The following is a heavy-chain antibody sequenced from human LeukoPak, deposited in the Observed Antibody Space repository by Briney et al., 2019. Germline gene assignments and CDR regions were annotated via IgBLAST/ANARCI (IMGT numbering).Heavy chain of an antibody. CDR2: IYYSGSA. D-gene: IGHD3-3*01. Sequence: PSETLSLTCTVSGSSISSYYWSWIRQPPGKGLEWIGYIYYSGSANYNPSLKSRVTISVDTSKNQFSLKLSSVTAADTAVYYCARSMGVVTTGYFDYWGQGTLVTVS. CDR1: GSSISSYY. J-gene: IGHJ4*02. V-gene: IGHV4-59*12. CDR3: ARSMGVVTTGYFDY.